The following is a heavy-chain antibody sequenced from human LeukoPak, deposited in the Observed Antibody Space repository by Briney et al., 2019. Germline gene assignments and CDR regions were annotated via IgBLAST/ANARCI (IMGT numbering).Heavy chain of an antibody. CDR2: IYHSGTT. CDR1: GYSITSSSW. Sequence: SDTLSLTCAVSGYSITSSSWWGWIRQPPGKGLEWIGYIYHSGTTYYNPSLQSRVTMSVDTSKNQFSLKLSSVTAVDTAVYYCARKENVYYYFDYWGQGTLVTVSP. V-gene: IGHV4-28*01. J-gene: IGHJ4*02. CDR3: ARKENVYYYFDY. D-gene: IGHD3-10*01.